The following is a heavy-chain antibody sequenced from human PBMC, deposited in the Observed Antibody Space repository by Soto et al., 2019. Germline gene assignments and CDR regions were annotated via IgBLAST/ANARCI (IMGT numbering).Heavy chain of an antibody. Sequence: GGSLRLSCVASGFTMSHYYMSWVRQAPGKGLEWVSGLNGSGGSTSSADSVKGRFAISRDNSKNTLYLQMNNLRDGDTAVYYCARGFSAGKGSPPDFWGQGTLVTVSS. D-gene: IGHD3-10*01. J-gene: IGHJ4*02. V-gene: IGHV3-23*01. CDR2: LNGSGGST. CDR1: GFTMSHYY. CDR3: ARGFSAGKGSPPDF.